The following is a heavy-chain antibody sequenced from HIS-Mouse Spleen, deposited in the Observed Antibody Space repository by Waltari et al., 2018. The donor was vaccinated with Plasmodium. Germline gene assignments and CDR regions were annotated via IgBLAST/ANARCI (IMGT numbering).Heavy chain of an antibody. CDR1: GFTVSSNY. V-gene: IGHV3-53*01. CDR3: ARGMKSSSSAFDI. Sequence: EVQLVESGGGLIQPGGSLRLSCAASGFTVSSNYMSWVRQAPGKGLEWVSVFYTGGSTYYAESVKGRFTISRDKAKNTLYLQMSSLRAEDTAVYYCARGMKSSSSAFDIWGQGTMVTVSS. CDR2: FYTGGST. D-gene: IGHD6-6*01. J-gene: IGHJ3*02.